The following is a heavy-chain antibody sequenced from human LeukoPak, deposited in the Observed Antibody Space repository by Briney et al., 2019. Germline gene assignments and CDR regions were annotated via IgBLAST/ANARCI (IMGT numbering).Heavy chain of an antibody. Sequence: GESLKISRKGSGYSFSYYLIALVRPMPGKGLEWMGIICPRGSVNRSNPSLQRPITISADKTNNPAYRQWRSLKASDTAVYYCARHTLGGGSISRFDYWGQGNLVTVSS. CDR1: GYSFSYYL. CDR2: ICPRGSVN. V-gene: IGHV5-51*01. D-gene: IGHD3-10*01. CDR3: ARHTLGGGSISRFDY. J-gene: IGHJ4*02.